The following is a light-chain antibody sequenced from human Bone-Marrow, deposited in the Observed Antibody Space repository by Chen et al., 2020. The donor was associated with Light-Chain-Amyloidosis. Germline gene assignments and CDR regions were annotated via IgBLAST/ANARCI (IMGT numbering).Light chain of an antibody. V-gene: IGLV2-14*01. J-gene: IGLJ1*01. CDR2: EVT. CDR3: SSYTITNTLV. CDR1: SSDVGGDNH. Sequence: QSALTQPSSGSGTPGQSLTIPCTGTSSDVGGDNHVSWYQQHPDKAPKLMIYEVTNRPSWVPDRFSGSKSDNTASLTISGLQTEDEADYFCSSYTITNTLVFGSGTRVTVL.